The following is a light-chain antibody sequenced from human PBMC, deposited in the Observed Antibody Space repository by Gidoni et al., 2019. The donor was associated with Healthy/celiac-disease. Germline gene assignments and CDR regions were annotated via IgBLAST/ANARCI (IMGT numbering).Light chain of an antibody. V-gene: IGKV1-33*01. CDR1: QDISNY. CDR2: DAS. J-gene: IGKJ2*04. Sequence: DLQMTQSPSSLSASVGDRVTITCQARQDISNYLNWYQQKPGKAPKLLIYDASNLEKGVPSRFSGSGSGTDFTFTISSLQPEDIATYYCQQYNNLPPMCSFXQXTKLEIK. CDR3: QQYNNLPPMCS.